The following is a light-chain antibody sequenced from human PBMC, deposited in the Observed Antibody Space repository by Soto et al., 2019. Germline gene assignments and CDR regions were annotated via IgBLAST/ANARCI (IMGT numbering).Light chain of an antibody. CDR2: GAS. V-gene: IGKV3-15*01. J-gene: IGKJ2*01. CDR1: ESVRSD. Sequence: EIVMTQSPATLSVSPGERATLSCRASESVRSDLVWYQQKPGQAPRLLIYGASTRSPGIPARFSGSGSGTEFTLTISSLQSEDFAVSYCQQYNNWPGTFGQGTKLEIE. CDR3: QQYNNWPGT.